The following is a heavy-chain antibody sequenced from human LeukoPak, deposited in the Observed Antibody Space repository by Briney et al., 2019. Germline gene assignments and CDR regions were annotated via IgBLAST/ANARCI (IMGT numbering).Heavy chain of an antibody. J-gene: IGHJ4*02. V-gene: IGHV1-18*04. CDR1: GYTFTGYY. Sequence: ASVKVSCKASGYTFTGYYMHWVRQAPGQGLEWMGWISAYNGNTNYAQKLQGRVTMTTDTSTSTAYMELRSLRSDDTAVYYCARTQWLPDYWGQGTLVTVSS. CDR3: ARTQWLPDY. CDR2: ISAYNGNT. D-gene: IGHD6-19*01.